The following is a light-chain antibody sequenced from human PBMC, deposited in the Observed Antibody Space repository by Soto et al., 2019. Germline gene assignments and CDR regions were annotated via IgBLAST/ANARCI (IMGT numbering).Light chain of an antibody. CDR2: DAS. J-gene: IGKJ2*01. CDR1: QSVSSY. V-gene: IGKV3-11*01. Sequence: EIVLTQSPATLSLSPGGRATLSCRASQSVSSYLAWYQQKPGQAPRLLIYDASNRATGIPARFSGGGSGTDFTLTISSLEPEDFAVYYCQQRSNWPSYTFGQGTKLEIK. CDR3: QQRSNWPSYT.